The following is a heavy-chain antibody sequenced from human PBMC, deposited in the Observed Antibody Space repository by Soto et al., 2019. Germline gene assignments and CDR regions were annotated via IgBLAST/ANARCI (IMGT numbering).Heavy chain of an antibody. CDR2: ISAYNGNT. V-gene: IGHV1-18*01. CDR1: GYTFTSYG. J-gene: IGHJ6*02. Sequence: ASVKVSCKASGYTFTSYGISWVRQAPGQGLEWMGWISAYNGNTNYAQKLQGRVTMTTDTSTSTAYMELRSLRSDDTAVYYCARVPSEGYCISTSCSGPFGHYYYYYGMDFWGQGTMVTVSS. CDR3: ARVPSEGYCISTSCSGPFGHYYYYYGMDF. D-gene: IGHD2-2*01.